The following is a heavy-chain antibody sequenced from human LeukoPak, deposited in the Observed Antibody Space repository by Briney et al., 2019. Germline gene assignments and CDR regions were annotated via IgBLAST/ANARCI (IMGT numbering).Heavy chain of an antibody. Sequence: ASVKVSCKASGYTFTGYYLHWLRQAPGQGGQWRGGINPNSGGTNYAQNFQGRDTMTRDTSINTAYMELSRLRSDDTAVYYCASYDSSGYLLAFDIWGQGTMVTVSS. D-gene: IGHD3-22*01. V-gene: IGHV1-2*02. J-gene: IGHJ3*02. CDR2: INPNSGGT. CDR3: ASYDSSGYLLAFDI. CDR1: GYTFTGYY.